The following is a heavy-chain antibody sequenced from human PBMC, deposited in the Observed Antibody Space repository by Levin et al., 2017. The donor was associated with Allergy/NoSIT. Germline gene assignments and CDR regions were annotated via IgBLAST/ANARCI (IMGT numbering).Heavy chain of an antibody. Sequence: GGSLRLSCAASGFTFSSYSMNWVRQAPGKGLEWVSSISSSSSYIYYADSVKGRFTISRDNAKNSLYLQMNSLRAEDTAVYYCASAGGGRNAFDIWGQGTMVTVSS. D-gene: IGHD3-10*01. CDR2: ISSSSSYI. CDR1: GFTFSSYS. J-gene: IGHJ3*02. V-gene: IGHV3-21*01. CDR3: ASAGGGRNAFDI.